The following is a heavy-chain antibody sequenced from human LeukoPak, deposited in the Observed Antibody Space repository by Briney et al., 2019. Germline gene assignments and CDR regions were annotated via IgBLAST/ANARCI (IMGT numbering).Heavy chain of an antibody. CDR2: ISSSSSYI. J-gene: IGHJ4*02. CDR1: GFTFSSYS. CDR3: ARGLNPLYYFDY. V-gene: IGHV3-21*01. Sequence: GGSLRLSCAASGFTFSSYSMNWVRQAPGKGLEWVSSISSSSSYIYYADSVKGRFTISRDNAKNSLYLQMNSLRAEGTAVYYCARGLNPLYYFDYWGQGTLVTVSS.